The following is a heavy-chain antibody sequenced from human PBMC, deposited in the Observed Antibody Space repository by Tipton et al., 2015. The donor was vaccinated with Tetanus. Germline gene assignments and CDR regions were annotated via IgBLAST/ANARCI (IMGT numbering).Heavy chain of an antibody. D-gene: IGHD6-6*01. CDR2: INPDGRRT. Sequence: SLRLSCAASGFTSESHYMHWVRQTPGKGLVWISRINPDGRRTNYADSVKGRFTISRDNAKNSVHLLMESLRADDTALYYCASDMMYSSSAYPPPFDHWGQGTLVTVSS. J-gene: IGHJ4*02. CDR1: GFTSESHY. V-gene: IGHV3-74*01. CDR3: ASDMMYSSSAYPPPFDH.